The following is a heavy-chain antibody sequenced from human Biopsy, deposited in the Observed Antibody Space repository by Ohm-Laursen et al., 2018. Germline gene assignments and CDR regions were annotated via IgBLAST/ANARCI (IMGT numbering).Heavy chain of an antibody. D-gene: IGHD3-10*01. CDR1: GYTFNDYF. Sequence: ASVKVSCNASGYTFNDYFIHWVRQSPGQGLEWMGWVHPNSGATNSAEKFRGRATLTRDTSIGAVYIELRRLKSDDAAIYYCARDRMTDVFGGPTRTDVFDSWGQGTPVTVSS. V-gene: IGHV1-2*02. J-gene: IGHJ4*02. CDR2: VHPNSGAT. CDR3: ARDRMTDVFGGPTRTDVFDS.